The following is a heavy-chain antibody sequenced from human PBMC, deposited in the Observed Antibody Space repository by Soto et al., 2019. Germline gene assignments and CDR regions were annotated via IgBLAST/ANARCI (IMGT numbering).Heavy chain of an antibody. D-gene: IGHD1-7*01. J-gene: IGHJ3*02. V-gene: IGHV3-15*01. CDR3: TPEFLYSNCNYGAFDI. CDR2: IKSKTDGGTT. CDR1: GFTFSNAW. Sequence: GGSLRLSCAASGFTFSNAWMSWVHQAPGKGLEWVGRIKSKTDGGTTDYAAPVKGRFTISRDDSKNTLYLQMNSLKTEDTDVYYCTPEFLYSNCNYGAFDIWGQGTMVTVSS.